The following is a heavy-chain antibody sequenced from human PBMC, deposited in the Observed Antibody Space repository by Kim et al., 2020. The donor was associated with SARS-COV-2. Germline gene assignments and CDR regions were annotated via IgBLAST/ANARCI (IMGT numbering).Heavy chain of an antibody. V-gene: IGHV3-23*01. D-gene: IGHD6-19*01. CDR3: AKDLHSSGWFDAFDI. J-gene: IGHJ3*02. Sequence: DSVKGRFTNSRNNSKNTLYLQMNSLRDEDTAVYYGAKDLHSSGWFDAFDIWGQGTMVTVSS.